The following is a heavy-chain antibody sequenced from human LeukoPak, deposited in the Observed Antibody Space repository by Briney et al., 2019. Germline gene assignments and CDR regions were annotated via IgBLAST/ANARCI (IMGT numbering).Heavy chain of an antibody. V-gene: IGHV4-39*01. CDR2: IYYSGSP. J-gene: IGHJ4*02. Sequence: SGTLSLTCTVSGGSISNNNYYWAWIRQPPGKGLECIGSIYYSGSPYYNPSLKSRVTISVDTSKNQFSLRLSSVTAADTAVYYCATWRTAKTGFDYWGQGTLVTVSS. CDR3: ATWRTAKTGFDY. D-gene: IGHD1-1*01. CDR1: GGSISNNNYY.